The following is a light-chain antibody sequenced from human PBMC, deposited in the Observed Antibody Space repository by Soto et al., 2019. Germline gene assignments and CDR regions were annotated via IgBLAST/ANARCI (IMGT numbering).Light chain of an antibody. CDR1: QISSN. V-gene: IGKV3-15*01. J-gene: IGKJ4*01. Sequence: EIMMTQSPASLSVSPGDRVTISCRAGQISSNLAWHQKKPGQAPRLLIYGASTRATGIPARFSGIVSGTEFTLTIRRLQSEDCAVYDGQQSNNWTLTFGGVTKVDIK. CDR3: QQSNNWTLT. CDR2: GAS.